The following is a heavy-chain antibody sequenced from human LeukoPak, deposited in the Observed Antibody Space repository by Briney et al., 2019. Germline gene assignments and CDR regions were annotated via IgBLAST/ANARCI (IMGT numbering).Heavy chain of an antibody. Sequence: GGSLRLSCAASGFTVSSNYMSWVRQAPGKGLEWVSVIYSGGSTYYADSVKGRFTISRDNSKNTLYLQMNSLRAEDTAVYYCARGSCVTCYYYYGMDVWGQGTTVTVSS. CDR1: GFTVSSNY. V-gene: IGHV3-53*01. CDR3: ARGSCVTCYYYYGMDV. J-gene: IGHJ6*02. D-gene: IGHD3-16*01. CDR2: IYSGGST.